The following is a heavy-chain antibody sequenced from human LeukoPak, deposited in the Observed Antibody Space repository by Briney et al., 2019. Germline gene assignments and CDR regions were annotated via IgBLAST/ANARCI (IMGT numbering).Heavy chain of an antibody. CDR3: ARDLKGYDSSGYYYDQNSFDY. D-gene: IGHD3-22*01. CDR2: ISAYNGNT. CDR1: GYTFTSYG. Sequence: ASVKVSCKASGYTFTSYGISWVRQAPGQGLEWMGWISAYNGNTNYAQKLQGRVTMTTDTSTSTAYMELRSLRSDDTAVYYCARDLKGYDSSGYYYDQNSFDYWAREPWSPSPQ. J-gene: IGHJ4*02. V-gene: IGHV1-18*01.